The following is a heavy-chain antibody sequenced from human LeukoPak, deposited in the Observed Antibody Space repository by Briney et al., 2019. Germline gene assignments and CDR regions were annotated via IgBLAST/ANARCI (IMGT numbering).Heavy chain of an antibody. J-gene: IGHJ4*02. CDR1: GFTFSSYG. CDR2: IRYDGSNK. CDR3: AKPLGYCSGGSCYPDDPSDY. Sequence: GGSLRLSCAASGFTFSSYGMHWVRQAPGKGLEWVAFIRYDGSNKYYADSVKGRFTISRDNSKNTLYLQMNSLRAEDTAVYYCAKPLGYCSGGSCYPDDPSDYWGQGTLVTVSS. V-gene: IGHV3-30*02. D-gene: IGHD2-15*01.